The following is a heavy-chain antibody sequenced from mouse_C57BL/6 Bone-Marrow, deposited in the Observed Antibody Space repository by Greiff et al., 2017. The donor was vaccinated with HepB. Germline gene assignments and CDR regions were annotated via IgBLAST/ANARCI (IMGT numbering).Heavy chain of an antibody. CDR2: INPSSGYT. D-gene: IGHD1-1*01. CDR1: GYTFTSYW. CDR3: ARSIYYCGSSFFAY. Sequence: VQLQQSGAELAKPGASVKLSCKASGYTFTSYWMHWVKQRPGQGLEWIGYINPSSGYTKYNQKFKDKATLTADKSSPTAYMQLSSLTTEDSAIYYCARSIYYCGSSFFAYWGQGTLVTVSA. J-gene: IGHJ3*01. V-gene: IGHV1-7*01.